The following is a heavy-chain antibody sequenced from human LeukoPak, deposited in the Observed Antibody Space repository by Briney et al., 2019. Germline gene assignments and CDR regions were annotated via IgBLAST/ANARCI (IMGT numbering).Heavy chain of an antibody. D-gene: IGHD4-17*01. Sequence: PGGSLRLSCAASGFTFGTSAMSCVRQTPEKGLEWVSTITSGDGSPYYADSVKGRFTISRDNAKNTLYLQMNSLRAEDTAVYYCAKDGDYGDYQRDPLFDYWGQGTLVTVSS. CDR2: ITSGDGSP. J-gene: IGHJ4*02. CDR3: AKDGDYGDYQRDPLFDY. V-gene: IGHV3-23*01. CDR1: GFTFGTSA.